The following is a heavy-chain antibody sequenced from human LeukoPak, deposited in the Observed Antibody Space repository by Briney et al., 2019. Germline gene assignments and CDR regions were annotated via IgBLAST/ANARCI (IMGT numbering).Heavy chain of an antibody. CDR2: INPNSGGT. J-gene: IGHJ4*02. CDR3: ARGELRYFDWLPTNFDY. CDR1: GYTFTGYY. Sequence: ASVKVSCKASGYTFTGYYMHWVRQAPGQGLEWMGWINPNSGGTNYAQKFQGWVTMTRDTSISTAYMELSRLRSDDTAVYYCARGELRYFDWLPTNFDYWGQGTLVTVSS. D-gene: IGHD3-9*01. V-gene: IGHV1-2*04.